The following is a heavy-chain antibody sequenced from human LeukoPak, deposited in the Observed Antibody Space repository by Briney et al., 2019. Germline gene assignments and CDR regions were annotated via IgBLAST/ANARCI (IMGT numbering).Heavy chain of an antibody. V-gene: IGHV1-18*01. CDR3: ARVPRTVVVITIDY. D-gene: IGHD3-22*01. J-gene: IGHJ4*02. CDR1: GYTFTSYG. Sequence: ASVKVSCKASGYTFTSYGISWVRQAPGQGLEWMGWISAYNGNTNYAQKLQGRVTMTTDTSTSTAYMELRSLRSDDTAVYYCARVPRTVVVITIDYWGQGTLVTVSS. CDR2: ISAYNGNT.